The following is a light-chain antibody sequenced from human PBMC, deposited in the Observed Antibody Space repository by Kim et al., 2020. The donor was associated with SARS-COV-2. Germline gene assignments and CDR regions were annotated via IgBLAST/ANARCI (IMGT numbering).Light chain of an antibody. J-gene: IGKJ2*01. V-gene: IGKV3-20*01. CDR3: QQYGSSPSYT. CDR1: QSVSSSY. Sequence: EIVLTQSPGTLSLSPGERATLSCRPSQSVSSSYLAWYQQKPGQAPRLLIYGASSRATGIPDRFSGSGSGTDFTLTISRLEPEDFAVYYCQQYGSSPSYTFGQGTKLEI. CDR2: GAS.